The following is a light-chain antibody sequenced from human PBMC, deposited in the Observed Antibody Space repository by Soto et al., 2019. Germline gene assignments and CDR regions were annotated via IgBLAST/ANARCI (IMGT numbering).Light chain of an antibody. V-gene: IGKV2-30*01. CDR2: KAS. CDR1: QSVVYSDGIAY. CDR3: MQGTHWPPT. Sequence: DVVMTQSPLSLPVTLGQSASISCRSSQSVVYSDGIAYLSWFQQRPGQSPRRLIYKASNRDSGVPDRFSGRGSGTDFTLTISRVEAEDVGVYYCMQGTHWPPTFGRGTKVEIK. J-gene: IGKJ1*01.